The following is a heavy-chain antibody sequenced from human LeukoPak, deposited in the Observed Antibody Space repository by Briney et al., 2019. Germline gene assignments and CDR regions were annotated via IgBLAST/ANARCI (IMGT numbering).Heavy chain of an antibody. CDR2: IKGRSAGGAT. CDR1: GFSFYDAW. Sequence: GGSLRLSCATSGFSFYDAWLSWVRQAPGKGLEWVGRIKGRSAGGATDYAAPVKGRFTISRDDSKSTLYLQMNSLKTEDTAVYYCTTVDYWGQGTLVTVSS. CDR3: TTVDY. J-gene: IGHJ4*02. V-gene: IGHV3-15*01.